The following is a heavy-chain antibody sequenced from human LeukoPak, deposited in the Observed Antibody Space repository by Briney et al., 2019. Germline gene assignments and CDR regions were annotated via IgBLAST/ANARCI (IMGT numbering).Heavy chain of an antibody. CDR2: INHSGST. CDR3: ARALSY. Sequence: SETLSLTCAVYGGSFRGYYWSWIRQPPGKGLEWIGEINHSGSTDYNPTLKSRVTISVDTSKNQFSLKLSSVTAADTAVYYCARALSYWGQGTLVTVSS. CDR1: GGSFRGYY. V-gene: IGHV4-34*01. J-gene: IGHJ4*02.